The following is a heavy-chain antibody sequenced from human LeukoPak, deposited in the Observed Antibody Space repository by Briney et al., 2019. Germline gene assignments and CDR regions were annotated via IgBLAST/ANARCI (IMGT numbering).Heavy chain of an antibody. CDR2: IIPILGIA. CDR3: ARGVSLNYYYYYGMDV. D-gene: IGHD3-16*02. Sequence: SVKVSCKASGGTFSSYAISWVRQAPGQGLEWMGRIIPILGIANYAQKFQGRVTITADKSTSTAYMELSSLRSGDTAVYYCARGVSLNYYYYYGMDVWGQGTTVTVSS. CDR1: GGTFSSYA. V-gene: IGHV1-69*04. J-gene: IGHJ6*02.